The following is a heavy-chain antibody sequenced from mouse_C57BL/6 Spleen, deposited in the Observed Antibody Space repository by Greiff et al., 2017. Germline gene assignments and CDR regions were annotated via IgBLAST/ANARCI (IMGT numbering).Heavy chain of an antibody. Sequence: EVQLQQSGPELVKPGASVKISCKASGYTFTDYYMNWVKQSHGKSLEWIGDINPNNGGTSYNQKFKGKATLTVDKSSSTAYMELRSLTSEDSAVYYCARTWTGYFDVWGTGTTVTVSS. CDR3: ARTWTGYFDV. J-gene: IGHJ1*03. CDR2: INPNNGGT. CDR1: GYTFTDYY. V-gene: IGHV1-26*01.